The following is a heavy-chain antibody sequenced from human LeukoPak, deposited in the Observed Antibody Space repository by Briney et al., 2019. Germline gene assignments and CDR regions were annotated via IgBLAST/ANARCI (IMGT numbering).Heavy chain of an antibody. V-gene: IGHV3-7*04. J-gene: IGHJ3*02. D-gene: IGHD6-19*01. CDR1: GFTFSSYW. CDR3: VRDPYSRGFGAFDI. Sequence: GGSLRLSCAASGFTFSSYWMSWVRQAPGKGLEWVANIKEDGSEIYYVDSMKGRFTISRGNAKNSLYLQMNSLRAEDTAVYYCVRDPYSRGFGAFDIWGQGTMVTVSS. CDR2: IKEDGSEI.